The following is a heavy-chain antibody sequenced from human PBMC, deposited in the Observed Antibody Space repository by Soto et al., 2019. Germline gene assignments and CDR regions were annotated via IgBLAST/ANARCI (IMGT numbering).Heavy chain of an antibody. V-gene: IGHV4-4*02. Sequence: QVQLQESGPGLVKPSGTLSLTCAVSGGSISSSNWWSWVRQPPGKGLEWIGEIYHRGSTNYNPSLQRRVTISLDESKNQFSLTLRSVTAADTAVYYCATDRVDTAMVTTSVYWGQGTLVTVSS. CDR3: ATDRVDTAMVTTSVY. CDR2: IYHRGST. CDR1: GGSISSSNW. D-gene: IGHD5-18*01. J-gene: IGHJ4*02.